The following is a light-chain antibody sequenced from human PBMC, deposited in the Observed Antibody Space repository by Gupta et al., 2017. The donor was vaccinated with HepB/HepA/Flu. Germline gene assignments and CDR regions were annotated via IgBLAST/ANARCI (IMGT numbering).Light chain of an antibody. CDR2: GTS. Sequence: PGERATLSCRASQSISSNLAWYQQKPGQAPRLLIYGTSTRATGIPARFSCSGSGTEFTLTISSLQSEDFAVYYCQQYNNWWTFGQGTKVEIK. CDR1: QSISSN. J-gene: IGKJ1*01. CDR3: QQYNNWWT. V-gene: IGKV3-15*01.